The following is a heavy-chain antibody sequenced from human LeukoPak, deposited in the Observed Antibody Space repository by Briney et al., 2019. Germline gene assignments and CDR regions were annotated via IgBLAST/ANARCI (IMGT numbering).Heavy chain of an antibody. D-gene: IGHD5-18*01. CDR1: GGSISNGAYY. Sequence: SETLSLTCTVSGGSISNGAYYWSWIRQRPGKGLEWIGYINYSGMTYYNPSLQSRVTISGDTSKRQFSLNLRSVTAADTAVYYCARANSYDYLFDYWGQGTLVTVSS. V-gene: IGHV4-31*03. J-gene: IGHJ4*02. CDR2: INYSGMT. CDR3: ARANSYDYLFDY.